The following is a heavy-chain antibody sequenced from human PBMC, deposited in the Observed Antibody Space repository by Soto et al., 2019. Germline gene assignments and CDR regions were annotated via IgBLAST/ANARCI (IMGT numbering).Heavy chain of an antibody. D-gene: IGHD2-2*01. CDR3: ARFGLGYCSSTSCFYYYYYGMDV. V-gene: IGHV1-69*06. Sequence: ASVKVSCKASGGTFSSYAISWVRQAPGQGLEWMGGIIPIFGTANYAQKFQGRVTITADKSTSTAYMELSSLRSEDTAVYYCARFGLGYCSSTSCFYYYYYGMDVWGQGTTVTVSS. CDR1: GGTFSSYA. J-gene: IGHJ6*02. CDR2: IIPIFGTA.